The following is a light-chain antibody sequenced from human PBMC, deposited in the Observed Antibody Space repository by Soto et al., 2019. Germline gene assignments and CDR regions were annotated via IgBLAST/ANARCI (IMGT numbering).Light chain of an antibody. CDR1: SSDVGDYNY. CDR3: SSYTSTSTLI. CDR2: EVS. Sequence: QSVLTQPASVSGSPGQSITISCTGTSSDVGDYNYVSWYQHHPGKAPKVMIYEVSNRPSGVSNRFSGSKSDNTASLTISGLQAEDEAEYYCSSYTSTSTLIFGGGTKLTAL. J-gene: IGLJ2*01. V-gene: IGLV2-14*01.